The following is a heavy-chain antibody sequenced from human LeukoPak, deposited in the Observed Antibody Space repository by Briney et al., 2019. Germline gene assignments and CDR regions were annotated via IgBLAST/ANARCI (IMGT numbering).Heavy chain of an antibody. CDR3: ARDATSYDYINY. CDR1: GYTFTGYD. J-gene: IGHJ4*02. D-gene: IGHD5-12*01. V-gene: IGHV1-2*02. CDR2: INPNSGGT. Sequence: GASVKVSCKASGYTFTGYDMHWVRQAPGQGLEWMGWINPNSGGTNYAQKFQGRVTMTRDTSISTAYMELDRLKSDDTAVYYRARDATSYDYINYWGQGTLVTVSS.